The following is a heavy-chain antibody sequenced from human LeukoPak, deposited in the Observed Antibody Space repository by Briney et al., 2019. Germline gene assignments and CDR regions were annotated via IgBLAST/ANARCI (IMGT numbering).Heavy chain of an antibody. V-gene: IGHV3-66*02. D-gene: IGHD3-22*01. CDR3: ARNYYDSSGYYHFDS. CDR1: RFTVSSTY. Sequence: GGSLRLSCAASRFTVSSTYMSWVRQGPGKGLEWVSIIYSGGATKYADSVKGRFTISRDRSKNTLYLQMNSLIVDDTAVYYCARNYYDSSGYYHFDSWGQGTLVTVSS. J-gene: IGHJ4*02. CDR2: IYSGGAT.